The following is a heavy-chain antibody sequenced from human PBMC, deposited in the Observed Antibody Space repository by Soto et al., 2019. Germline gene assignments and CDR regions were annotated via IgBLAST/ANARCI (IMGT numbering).Heavy chain of an antibody. V-gene: IGHV3-49*03. Sequence: GGSLRLSCTASGFTFGDYAMSWFRQAPGKGLEWVGFIRSKAYGGTTEYAASVKGRFTISRDDSKSIAYLQMNSLKTEDTAVYYCTRASDYDILTGYKPPGDYWGQGTLVTVSS. CDR3: TRASDYDILTGYKPPGDY. CDR1: GFTFGDYA. J-gene: IGHJ4*02. D-gene: IGHD3-9*01. CDR2: IRSKAYGGTT.